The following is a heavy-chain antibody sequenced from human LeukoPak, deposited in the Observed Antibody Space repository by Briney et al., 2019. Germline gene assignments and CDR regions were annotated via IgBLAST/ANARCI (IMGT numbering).Heavy chain of an antibody. D-gene: IGHD6-19*01. Sequence: GGSLRLSCAASGFTFSSYAMSWVRQAPGKGLEWVPAISGSGGSTYYADSVKGRFTISRDNSKNTLYLQMNSLRAEDTAVYYCAKRGTSSGWYPYYFDYWGQGTLVTVSS. CDR1: GFTFSSYA. J-gene: IGHJ4*02. CDR3: AKRGTSSGWYPYYFDY. V-gene: IGHV3-23*01. CDR2: ISGSGGST.